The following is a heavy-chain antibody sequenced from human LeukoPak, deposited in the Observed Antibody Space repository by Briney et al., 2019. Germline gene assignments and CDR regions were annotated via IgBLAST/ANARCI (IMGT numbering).Heavy chain of an antibody. J-gene: IGHJ4*02. CDR3: AKDSGHTPFDN. CDR1: GFTVSTNY. CDR2: IKSTGAT. D-gene: IGHD6-25*01. V-gene: IGHV3-53*01. Sequence: PGGSLRLSCAVSGFTVSTNYMSWVRLAPGEGREWVSTIKSTGATHYSDSVKGRFTISRDSSNNVLFLQMNSLRVDDTAVYYCAKDSGHTPFDNWGQGTLVTVSS.